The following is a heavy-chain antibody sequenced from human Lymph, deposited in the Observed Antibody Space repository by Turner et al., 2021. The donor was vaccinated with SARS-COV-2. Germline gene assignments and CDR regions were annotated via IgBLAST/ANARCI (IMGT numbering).Heavy chain of an antibody. V-gene: IGHV3-21*01. D-gene: IGHD4-17*01. Sequence: EVQLVESGGGLVTPGGSLRLSCAASGFTFSTYSMNWVGRAQGKGLRWISSISSSSSYIYYADSVKGRFTISREDAKNSLYLQMNSLRAEDTAVYYCARDIPTTADCFDYWGQGTLVTVSS. CDR2: ISSSSSYI. CDR3: ARDIPTTADCFDY. J-gene: IGHJ4*02. CDR1: GFTFSTYS.